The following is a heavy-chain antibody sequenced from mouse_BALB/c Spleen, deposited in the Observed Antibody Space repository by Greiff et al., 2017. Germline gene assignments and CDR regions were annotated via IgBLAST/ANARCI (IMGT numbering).Heavy chain of an antibody. CDR2: IWSGGST. J-gene: IGHJ3*01. CDR1: GFSLTSYG. Sequence: VMLVESGPGLVQPSQSLSITCTVSGFSLTSYGVHWVRQSPGKGLEWLGVIWSGGSTDYNAAFISRLSISKDNSKSQVFFKMNSLQADDTAIYYCARNWDYDNWFAYWGQGTLVTVSA. CDR3: ARNWDYDNWFAY. D-gene: IGHD2-4*01. V-gene: IGHV2-4-1*01.